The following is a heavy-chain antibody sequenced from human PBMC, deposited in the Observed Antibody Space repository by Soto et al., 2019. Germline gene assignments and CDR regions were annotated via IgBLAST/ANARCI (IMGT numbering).Heavy chain of an antibody. J-gene: IGHJ4*02. CDR1: GYTFTRYG. CDR3: ARDVYYYDSIGPAFDY. D-gene: IGHD3-22*01. V-gene: IGHV1-18*01. CDR2: NSAYNGNT. Sequence: ASVKVSFKASGYTFTRYGISWLRQAPGQGLEWMGWNSAYNGNTNYAQKLQSRVTMTTDTSKSTAYMELRSLRSDDTAVYYCARDVYYYDSIGPAFDYWGQGTLVTVSS.